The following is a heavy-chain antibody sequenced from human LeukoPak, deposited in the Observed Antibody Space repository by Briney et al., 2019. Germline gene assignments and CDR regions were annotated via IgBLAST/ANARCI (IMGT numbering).Heavy chain of an antibody. D-gene: IGHD2-2*01. J-gene: IGHJ6*02. CDR1: GGSFSGYY. Sequence: PSETLSLTCAVYGGSFSGYYWSWIRQPPGKGLEWIGEINHSGSTNYNPSLKSRVTISVDTSKNQFSLKLSSVTAADTAVYYCARAIYCSSTSCYAWLNYYYYGMDVWGQGTTVTVSS. V-gene: IGHV4-34*01. CDR3: ARAIYCSSTSCYAWLNYYYYGMDV. CDR2: INHSGST.